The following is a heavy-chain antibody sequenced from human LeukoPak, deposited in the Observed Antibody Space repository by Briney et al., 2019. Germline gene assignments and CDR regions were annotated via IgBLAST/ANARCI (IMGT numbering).Heavy chain of an antibody. V-gene: IGHV3-23*01. CDR3: AKDRPCTTCSPSDY. D-gene: IGHD2-2*01. Sequence: GGSLRLSCAASGFTFSSYSMSWVRQAPGKGLEWVSSIGSSGTTTYYADTVKGGFTISRDNSKNTLYLQMNSLRAEDTAVYYCAKDRPCTTCSPSDYWGQGTLVTVSS. CDR1: GFTFSSYS. J-gene: IGHJ4*02. CDR2: IGSSGTTT.